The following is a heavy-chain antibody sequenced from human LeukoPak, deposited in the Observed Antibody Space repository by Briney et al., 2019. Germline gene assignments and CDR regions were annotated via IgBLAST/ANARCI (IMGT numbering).Heavy chain of an antibody. CDR3: ARQEYCSGGSCYTWFDP. J-gene: IGHJ5*02. V-gene: IGHV5-51*01. CDR1: GSSINNYC. CDR2: IYPADSDI. Sequence: GGSLHVCCQGSGSSINNYCICCVRLVPGKGLEGMGIIYPADSDIRYSQSFQGQVTISADKSISTAYLKWSSLKASDTAMYYCARQEYCSGGSCYTWFDPWGQGTLVTVSS. D-gene: IGHD2-15*01.